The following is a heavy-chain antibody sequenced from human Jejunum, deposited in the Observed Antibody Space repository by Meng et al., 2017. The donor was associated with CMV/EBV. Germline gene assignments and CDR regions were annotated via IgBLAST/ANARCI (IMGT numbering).Heavy chain of an antibody. D-gene: IGHD3-10*01. J-gene: IGHJ4*02. V-gene: IGHV3-53*01. Sequence: SGLAVSTNYMSWVRQARGKGLEWVSVIYRGGTTYYADSVKGRFTISRDNSKNTLYLQMNSLRADDTAVYYCAKVAMIRGVVFDFWGQGTLVTVSS. CDR3: AKVAMIRGVVFDF. CDR1: GLAVSTNY. CDR2: IYRGGTT.